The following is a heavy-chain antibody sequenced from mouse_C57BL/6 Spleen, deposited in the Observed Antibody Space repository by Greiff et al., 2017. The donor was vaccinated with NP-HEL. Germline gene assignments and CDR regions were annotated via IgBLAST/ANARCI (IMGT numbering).Heavy chain of an antibody. CDR3: ARGTGTLDY. D-gene: IGHD4-1*01. Sequence: DVMLVESGGDLVKPGGSLKLSCAASGFTFSSYGMSWVRQTPDKRLEWVTTISSGGSYTYYPDSVKGRFTISRDNAKNTLYLQMSSLKSEDTAMYYCARGTGTLDYWGQGTTLTVSS. J-gene: IGHJ2*01. CDR1: GFTFSSYG. V-gene: IGHV5-6*02. CDR2: ISSGGSYT.